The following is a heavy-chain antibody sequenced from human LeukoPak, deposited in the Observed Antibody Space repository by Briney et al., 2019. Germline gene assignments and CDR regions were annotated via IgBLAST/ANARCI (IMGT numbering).Heavy chain of an antibody. CDR3: ATWSDSSGWPMFDY. Sequence: GASVTVSCKVSGYTLTELSMHWVRQPPGKGLEWMGGFHPEDGETIYAQKFQGRVTMTEDTSTDTAYMELSSLRSEDTAVYYCATWSDSSGWPMFDYWGQGTLVTVSS. D-gene: IGHD6-19*01. CDR1: GYTLTELS. J-gene: IGHJ4*02. V-gene: IGHV1-24*01. CDR2: FHPEDGET.